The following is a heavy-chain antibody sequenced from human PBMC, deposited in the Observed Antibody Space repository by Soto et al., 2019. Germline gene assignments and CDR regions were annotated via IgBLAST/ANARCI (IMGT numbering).Heavy chain of an antibody. D-gene: IGHD3-10*01. CDR1: GGSISSGGYY. CDR3: ARETVIIANFFDY. J-gene: IGHJ4*02. V-gene: IGHV4-31*03. CDR2: IYYRGST. Sequence: QVQLQESGPGLWKPSQTLSLTCTVSGGSISSGGYYWSWIRQHPGKGLEWIGYIYYRGSTYYNPSLKSRVTISADTSKNQFSLKLSSVTAADTAVYYCARETVIIANFFDYWGQGTLVTVSS.